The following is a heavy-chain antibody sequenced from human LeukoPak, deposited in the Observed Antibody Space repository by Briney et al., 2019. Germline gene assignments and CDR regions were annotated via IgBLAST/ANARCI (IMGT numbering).Heavy chain of an antibody. V-gene: IGHV4-39*07. D-gene: IGHD6-19*01. CDR2: IYYSGST. CDR3: ARKSGGHLGAVAGTADY. CDR1: GGSISSSSYY. J-gene: IGHJ4*02. Sequence: SETLSLTCTVSGGSISSSSYYWGWIRQPPGKGLEWIGSIYYSGSTYYNPSLKSRVTISVDTSKNQFSLKLSSVTAADTAVYYCARKSGGHLGAVAGTADYWGQGTLVTVSS.